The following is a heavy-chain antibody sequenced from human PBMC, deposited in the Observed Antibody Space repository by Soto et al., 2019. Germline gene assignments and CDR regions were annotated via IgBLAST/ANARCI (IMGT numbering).Heavy chain of an antibody. CDR3: AKGGILTGHLKIYYFDY. CDR2: ISWNSGSI. D-gene: IGHD3-9*01. V-gene: IGHV3-9*01. CDR1: GFTFDDYA. J-gene: IGHJ4*02. Sequence: SLRLSCAASGFTFDDYAMHWVRQAPVKGLEWVSGISWNSGSIGYADSVKGRFTISRDNAKNSLYLQMNSLRAEDTALYYCAKGGILTGHLKIYYFDYWGQGTLVTVSS.